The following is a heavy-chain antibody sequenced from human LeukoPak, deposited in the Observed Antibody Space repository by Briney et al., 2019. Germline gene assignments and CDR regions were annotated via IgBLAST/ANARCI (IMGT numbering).Heavy chain of an antibody. V-gene: IGHV5-51*01. CDR3: ARNIDSAFDI. D-gene: IGHD2/OR15-2a*01. Sequence: GESLKIFWWGSGYSFTSYWIGWVRQMPGKGLEWMGIIYPGDSDTRYSPFFQGQVTISADKSISTAYLQWSSLKASDTAMYYCARNIDSAFDIWGQGTMVTVSS. CDR1: GYSFTSYW. CDR2: IYPGDSDT. J-gene: IGHJ3*02.